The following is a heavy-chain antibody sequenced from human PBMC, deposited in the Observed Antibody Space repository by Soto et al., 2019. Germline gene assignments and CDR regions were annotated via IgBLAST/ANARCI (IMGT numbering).Heavy chain of an antibody. CDR1: GFSLSTSGVA. CDR3: AQREADYYGSGTFYIGYFHY. Sequence: QITLKESGPTLVKPTQTLTLTCTFSGFSLSTSGVAVGWIRQPPGKALEWLALIYWDDDKRYSPSLMSRLTITKDTSKNQVVLTMTNMDPVDTATYYCAQREADYYGSGTFYIGYFHYWGQGTLVTVSS. D-gene: IGHD3-10*01. CDR2: IYWDDDK. V-gene: IGHV2-5*02. J-gene: IGHJ1*01.